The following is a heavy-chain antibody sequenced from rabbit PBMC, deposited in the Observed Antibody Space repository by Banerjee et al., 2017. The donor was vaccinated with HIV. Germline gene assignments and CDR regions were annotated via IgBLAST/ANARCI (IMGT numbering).Heavy chain of an antibody. CDR2: INTSSGNT. D-gene: IGHD2-1*01. V-gene: IGHV1S45*01. CDR1: GFSFSNKYV. J-gene: IGHJ3*01. Sequence: QEQLEESGGDLVKPEGSLTLTCTASGFSFSNKYVMCWVRQAPGKGLEWIACINTSSGNTVYASWAKGRFTIAKTSSTTVTLQMTSLTAADTATYFCARGGGTAGDGYYLWGQGTLVTVS. CDR3: ARGGGTAGDGYYL.